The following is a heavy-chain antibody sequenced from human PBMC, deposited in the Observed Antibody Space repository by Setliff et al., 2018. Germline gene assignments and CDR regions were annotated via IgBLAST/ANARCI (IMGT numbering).Heavy chain of an antibody. Sequence: GGSLRLSCAASGFTFSSYSMNWVRQAPGKGLEWVANIKQDGSEKYYVDSVKGRFTISRDNSKNTLYLQMNSLRAEDTAVYYCASTGGEDYWGQGTLVTVSS. J-gene: IGHJ4*02. CDR1: GFTFSSYS. D-gene: IGHD2-21*01. CDR2: IKQDGSEK. CDR3: ASTGGEDY. V-gene: IGHV3-7*01.